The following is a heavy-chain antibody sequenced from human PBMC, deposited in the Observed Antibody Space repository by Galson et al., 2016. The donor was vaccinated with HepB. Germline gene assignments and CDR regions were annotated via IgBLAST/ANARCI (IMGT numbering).Heavy chain of an antibody. CDR2: ISGRGDRI. V-gene: IGHV3-23*01. J-gene: IGHJ4*02. CDR3: AKEGWFGELLYGHFDF. Sequence: SLRLSCAASGFTFSSFAMSWVRRVPGKGLDWVSAISGRGDRIRYAESVKGRFIISRDNSKNTLDVEMKSLRVEDTAVYYCAKEGWFGELLYGHFDFWGQGTLVTVSS. D-gene: IGHD3-10*01. CDR1: GFTFSSFA.